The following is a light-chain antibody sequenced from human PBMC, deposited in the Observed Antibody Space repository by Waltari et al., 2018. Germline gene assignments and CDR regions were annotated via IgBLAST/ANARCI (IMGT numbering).Light chain of an antibody. Sequence: QSALTQPPSVSGSPGQSVTISCTGTSRDVGSYNRVPWYQQPPGTAPKLMIYEVSNRPSGVPDRFSGSKSGNTASLTISGLQAEDEADYYCSSYTSSSTFDVVFGGGTKLTVL. J-gene: IGLJ2*01. CDR3: SSYTSSSTFDVV. CDR2: EVS. CDR1: SRDVGSYNR. V-gene: IGLV2-18*02.